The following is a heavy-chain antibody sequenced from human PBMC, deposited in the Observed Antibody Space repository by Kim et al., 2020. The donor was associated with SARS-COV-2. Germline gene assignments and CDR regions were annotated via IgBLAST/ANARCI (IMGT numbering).Heavy chain of an antibody. Sequence: GGSLRLSCAASGFTFSSYWMHWVRQAPGKGLVWISRINSDGSSTFYADSVKGRFTISRDNAKNTLYLQMNSLRADDTAVYYCARDSTYYDILTGYYKGEPPDYWGQGTLVTVSS. D-gene: IGHD3-9*01. J-gene: IGHJ4*02. V-gene: IGHV3-74*01. CDR1: GFTFSSYW. CDR3: ARDSTYYDILTGYYKGEPPDY. CDR2: INSDGSST.